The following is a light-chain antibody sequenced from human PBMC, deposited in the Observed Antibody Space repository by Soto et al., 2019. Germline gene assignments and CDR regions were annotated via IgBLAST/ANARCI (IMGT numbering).Light chain of an antibody. J-gene: IGKJ1*01. CDR2: GAS. Sequence: EIVLTQSPGTLSLSPGERAILSCRASQSVSSYLAWYQQKPGQAPRLLIYGASSRATGIPDRFSGSGSGTDFTLSISRLEPEDFAVYYCQQYSSLWTFGQGTKVDI. CDR3: QQYSSLWT. CDR1: QSVSSY. V-gene: IGKV3-20*01.